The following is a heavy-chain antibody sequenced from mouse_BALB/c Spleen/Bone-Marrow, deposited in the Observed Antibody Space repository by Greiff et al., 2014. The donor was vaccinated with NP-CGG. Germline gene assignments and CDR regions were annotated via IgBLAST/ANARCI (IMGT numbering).Heavy chain of an antibody. CDR3: ATRYDSSFDY. D-gene: IGHD1-1*01. J-gene: IGHJ2*01. Sequence: VQLQQSGAELVRPGALVKLSCKASGFNIKDYYMHWVIQRPEQGLEWIGWIDPENGNTIYDPKFQGKASITADTSSNTAYLQHSNLTSEDTAVYYCATRYDSSFDYWGQGTTLTVSS. V-gene: IGHV14-1*02. CDR2: IDPENGNT. CDR1: GFNIKDYY.